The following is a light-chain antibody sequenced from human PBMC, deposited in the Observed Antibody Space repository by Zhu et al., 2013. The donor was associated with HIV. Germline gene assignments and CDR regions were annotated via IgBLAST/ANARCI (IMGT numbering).Light chain of an antibody. CDR3: QQRSNWPT. CDR2: GAS. CDR1: QTITNN. Sequence: EIVLTQSPATLSVSPGERATLSCRASQTITNNLAWYQQKFGQAPRLLIYGASTRATGIPARFSGSGSGTEFTLTISSLQSEDFAVYYCQQRSNWPTFGPGTKVDFK. J-gene: IGKJ3*01. V-gene: IGKV3-15*01.